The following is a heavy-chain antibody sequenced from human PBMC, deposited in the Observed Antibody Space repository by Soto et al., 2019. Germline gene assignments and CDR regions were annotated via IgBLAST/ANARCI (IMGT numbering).Heavy chain of an antibody. V-gene: IGHV3-21*01. Sequence: HWCCTKIGCAACRYTVRISSVAGVLQAQGKGLEWVSSISSSSSYIYYADSVKGRFTISRDNAKNSLYLQMNSLRAEDTAVYYCASSWGVATIRKGYYGMGVWGQRTTVTVYS. CDR3: ASSWGVATIRKGYYGMGV. J-gene: IGHJ6*02. CDR2: ISSSSSYI. CDR1: RYTVRISS. D-gene: IGHD5-12*01.